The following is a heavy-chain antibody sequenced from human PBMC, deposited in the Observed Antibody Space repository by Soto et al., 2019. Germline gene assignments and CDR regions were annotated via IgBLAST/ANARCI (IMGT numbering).Heavy chain of an antibody. V-gene: IGHV4-34*01. Sequence: SETLSLTCAVYGGSFSGYYWSWIRQPPGKGLEWIGEINHSGSTNYNPSLKSRVTISVDTSKNQFSLKLSSVTAAYTAVYYCAREGSDYYGSGSYLWGQGTLVTVS. CDR2: INHSGST. CDR3: AREGSDYYGSGSYL. J-gene: IGHJ4*02. D-gene: IGHD3-10*01. CDR1: GGSFSGYY.